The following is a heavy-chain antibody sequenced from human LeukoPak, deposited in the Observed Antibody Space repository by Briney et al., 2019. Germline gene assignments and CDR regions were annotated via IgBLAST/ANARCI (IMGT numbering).Heavy chain of an antibody. CDR2: INPNNGGT. Sequence: VASVKVSCKASGYTFTGYYMHWVRQAPGQGLEWMGWINPNNGGTNFAQKFQGRVTMTRDTSISTAYMELSRLRSDDTAVYYCARELKGDYCSSTSCYTGNWFDPWGQGTLVTVSS. J-gene: IGHJ5*02. CDR1: GYTFTGYY. CDR3: ARELKGDYCSSTSCYTGNWFDP. D-gene: IGHD2-2*02. V-gene: IGHV1-2*02.